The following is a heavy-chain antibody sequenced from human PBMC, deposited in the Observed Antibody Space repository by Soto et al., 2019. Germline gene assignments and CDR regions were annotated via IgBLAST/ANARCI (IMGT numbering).Heavy chain of an antibody. CDR1: GGSISSGGYS. Sequence: PSETLSLTCTVSGGSISSGGYSWSWIRQPPGKGLELIGYVFHSGSTYYSPSLKSRVTISVDGSKNQFSLKLSSVTAADTAVYYCARGSYGAGSDYWGQGTLVTVSS. V-gene: IGHV4-30-2*01. CDR2: VFHSGST. CDR3: ARGSYGAGSDY. D-gene: IGHD3-10*01. J-gene: IGHJ4*02.